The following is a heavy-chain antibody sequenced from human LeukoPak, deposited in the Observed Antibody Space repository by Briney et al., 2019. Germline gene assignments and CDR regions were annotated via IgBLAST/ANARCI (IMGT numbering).Heavy chain of an antibody. CDR2: VYFSGTT. V-gene: IGHV4-61*01. D-gene: IGHD4-17*01. CDR3: AREGITVNN. Sequence: SETLSLTCTVSGGSVSSGSFYWSWIRQPPGKGLEWIGYVYFSGTTNYNPSLKSRVTVSIDTSENQFSLKLRSVTAAGTAVYYCAREGITVNNGGQGILVTVSP. CDR1: GGSVSSGSFY. J-gene: IGHJ4*02.